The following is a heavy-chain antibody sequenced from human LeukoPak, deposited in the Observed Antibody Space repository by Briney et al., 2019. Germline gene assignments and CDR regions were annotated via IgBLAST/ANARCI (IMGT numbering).Heavy chain of an antibody. V-gene: IGHV1-18*01. CDR3: ARGGWVRGVITRNGLDY. Sequence: GASVKVSCKASGGTFSSYAISWVRQAPGQGLEWMGWISAYNGNTNYAQKLQGRVTMTTDTSTSTAYMELRSLRSDDTAVYYCARGGWVRGVITRNGLDYWGQGTLVTVSS. CDR1: GGTFSSYA. J-gene: IGHJ4*02. D-gene: IGHD3-10*01. CDR2: ISAYNGNT.